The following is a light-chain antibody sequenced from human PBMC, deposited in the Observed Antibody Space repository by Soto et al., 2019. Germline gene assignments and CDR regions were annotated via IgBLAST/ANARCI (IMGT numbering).Light chain of an antibody. V-gene: IGKV3-11*01. Sequence: EIVLTQSPATLSSFPGDRVTLSCRASQAVNTRLAWYQHRPGQAPRLLIYLASNRAAGVPARFSGSGSGTDFTLTISDVEPEDFAVYYCHQRQSWPRTFVQGTKLDIK. CDR3: HQRQSWPRT. CDR2: LAS. J-gene: IGKJ1*01. CDR1: QAVNTR.